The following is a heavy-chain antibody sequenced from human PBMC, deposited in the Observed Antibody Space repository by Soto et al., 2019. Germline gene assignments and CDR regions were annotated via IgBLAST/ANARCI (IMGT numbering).Heavy chain of an antibody. CDR2: IYYSGST. J-gene: IGHJ4*02. Sequence: PSETLSLTCTVSGGSISSSSYYWGWIRQPPGKGLEWIGSIYYSGSTYYNPSLKSRVTISVDTSKNQFSLKLSSVTAADTAVYYCARGTMIVVVIRPFDYWGQGTLVTVYS. D-gene: IGHD3-22*01. V-gene: IGHV4-39*01. CDR1: GGSISSSSYY. CDR3: ARGTMIVVVIRPFDY.